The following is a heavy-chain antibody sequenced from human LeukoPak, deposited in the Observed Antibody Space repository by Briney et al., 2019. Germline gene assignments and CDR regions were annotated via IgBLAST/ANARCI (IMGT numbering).Heavy chain of an antibody. Sequence: ASVKVSCKASRYTFTSYDINWVRQATGQGLEWMGWMNPNSGNTGYAQKFQGRVTMTRNTSISTAYMELSSLRSEDTAVYYCARGSRGGGFGELLRYLNYYYGMDVWGQGTTVTVSS. CDR2: MNPNSGNT. V-gene: IGHV1-8*01. CDR1: RYTFTSYD. J-gene: IGHJ6*02. D-gene: IGHD3-10*01. CDR3: ARGSRGGGFGELLRYLNYYYGMDV.